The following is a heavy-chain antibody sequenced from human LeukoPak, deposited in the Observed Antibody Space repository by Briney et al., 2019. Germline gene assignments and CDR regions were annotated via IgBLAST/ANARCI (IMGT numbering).Heavy chain of an antibody. V-gene: IGHV1-18*01. CDR1: GYTFTSYG. CDR3: GRGVLWNFPYSSHGRDV. J-gene: IGHJ6*04. D-gene: IGHD3-16*01. CDR2: ISGSNGNT. Sequence: GASVKVSCKASGYTFTSYGVSWVRQAPGQGLELMGWISGSNGNTDYSQKLQGRVTMTTTTSTTTAYMNPRTLSIYKRAVYYCGRGVLWNFPYSSHGRDVWAKGPRFTAS.